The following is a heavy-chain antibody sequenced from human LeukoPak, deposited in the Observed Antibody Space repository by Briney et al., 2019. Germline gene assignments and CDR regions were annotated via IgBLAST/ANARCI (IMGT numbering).Heavy chain of an antibody. D-gene: IGHD4-17*01. CDR3: ARDLLTVNRGVIWFDP. CDR2: INPNSGGT. J-gene: IGHJ5*02. V-gene: IGHV1-2*02. Sequence: ASVKVSCKASGYTFTGYYMHWVRQAPGQGLEWMGWINPNSGGTNYAQKFQGRVTMTRDMSTSTVYMELSSLRSEDTAVYYCARDLLTVNRGVIWFDPWGQGTLVTVSS. CDR1: GYTFTGYY.